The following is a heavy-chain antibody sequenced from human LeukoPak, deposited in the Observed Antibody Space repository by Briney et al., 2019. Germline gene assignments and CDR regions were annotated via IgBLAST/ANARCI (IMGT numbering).Heavy chain of an antibody. D-gene: IGHD3-10*01. CDR2: INHSGST. J-gene: IGHJ4*02. CDR1: GGSFSGYY. CDR3: ARRNYYGSGSYYPIYYFDY. V-gene: IGHV4-34*01. Sequence: SETLSLTCAVYGGSFSGYYWSWIRQPPGKGLEWIGEINHSGSTNYNPSLKSRVTISVDTSKNQFSLKLSSVTAADTAVYYCARRNYYGSGSYYPIYYFDYWGQGTLVTVSS.